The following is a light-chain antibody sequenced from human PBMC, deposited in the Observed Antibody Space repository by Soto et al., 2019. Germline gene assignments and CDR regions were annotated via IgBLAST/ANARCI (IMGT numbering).Light chain of an antibody. CDR2: EVS. J-gene: IGLJ3*02. CDR3: CSFTGSGTWV. V-gene: IGLV2-14*01. CDR1: SSDVGAYNY. Sequence: QSALTQPASVSGSPGQSITISCTGTSSDVGAYNYVSWCQQHSGKAPKLIIYEVSRRPSGISDRFSGSKSGNTASLTISGXXXXXXXDYYCCSFTGSGTWVFGAGTKL.